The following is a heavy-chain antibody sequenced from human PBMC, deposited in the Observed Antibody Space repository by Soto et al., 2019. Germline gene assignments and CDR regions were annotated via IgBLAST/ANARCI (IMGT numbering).Heavy chain of an antibody. CDR1: GFTFSSYG. V-gene: IGHV3-30*18. CDR2: ISYDGSNK. Sequence: QVQLVESGGGVVQPGRSLRLSCAASGFTFSSYGMHWVRQAPGKGLEWVAVISYDGSNKYYADSVKGRCTISRDNSKNTLYLQMNSLRAEDTAVYYCAKALYGAGDYYYGMDVWGQGTTVTVSS. D-gene: IGHD4-17*01. J-gene: IGHJ6*02. CDR3: AKALYGAGDYYYGMDV.